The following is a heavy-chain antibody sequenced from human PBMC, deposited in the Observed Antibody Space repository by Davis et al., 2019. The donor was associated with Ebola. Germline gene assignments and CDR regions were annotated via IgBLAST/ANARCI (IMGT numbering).Heavy chain of an antibody. D-gene: IGHD1-26*01. J-gene: IGHJ3*02. CDR2: INAGNGDT. CDR1: GYIFTSYA. CDR3: ASRYSGSYYLTAFDI. V-gene: IGHV1-3*01. Sequence: ASVKVSCKASGYIFTSYAIHWVRQAPGQRLEWMGWINAGNGDTKYSQKFRGRVTITRDTSTSTAYMELRSLRSDDTAVYYCASRYSGSYYLTAFDIWGQGTMVTVSS.